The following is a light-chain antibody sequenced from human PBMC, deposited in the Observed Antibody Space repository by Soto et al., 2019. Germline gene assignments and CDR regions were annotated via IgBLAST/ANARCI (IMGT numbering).Light chain of an antibody. CDR3: QQRSNWPPMYT. J-gene: IGKJ2*01. Sequence: ESVLTQSPATLSLSPGERATLSCRASQSVSSYLAWYQQKPGQAPRLLIYDASNRDTGIPARFRGSGSGTDFALTISSLELEDFAVYYCQQRSNWPPMYTFGQGTKLEIK. CDR1: QSVSSY. CDR2: DAS. V-gene: IGKV3-11*01.